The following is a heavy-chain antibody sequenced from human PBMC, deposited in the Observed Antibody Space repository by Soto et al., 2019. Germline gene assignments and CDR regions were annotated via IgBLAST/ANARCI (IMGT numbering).Heavy chain of an antibody. CDR2: ISSSSSYI. J-gene: IGHJ4*02. V-gene: IGHV3-21*01. D-gene: IGHD4-17*01. CDR3: ARDRPVYGDYVSFDY. Sequence: PGGSLRLSCAASGFTFSSYSMNWVRQAPGKGLEWVSSISSSSSYIYYADSVKGRFTISRDNAKNSLYLQMNSLRAQDTAVYYCARDRPVYGDYVSFDYWGQGTLVTVSS. CDR1: GFTFSSYS.